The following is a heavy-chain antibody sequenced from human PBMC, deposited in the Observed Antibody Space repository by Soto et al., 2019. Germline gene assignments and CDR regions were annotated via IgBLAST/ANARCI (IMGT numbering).Heavy chain of an antibody. CDR2: VIPIFGAA. Sequence: QVQLVQSGAEVKKPGSSVKVSCKASGGTFSSYAFNWVRQAPGQGLEWMGGVIPIFGAANYAQNFQGRVTITADESTPTAYMELSSLRSKDTAVYSCARGREMGYWGQGTLVIVYS. CDR3: ARGREMGY. J-gene: IGHJ4*02. V-gene: IGHV1-69*12. CDR1: GGTFSSYA.